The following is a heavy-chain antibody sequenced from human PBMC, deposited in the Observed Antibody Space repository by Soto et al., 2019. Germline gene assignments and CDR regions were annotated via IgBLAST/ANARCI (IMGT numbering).Heavy chain of an antibody. J-gene: IGHJ4*02. V-gene: IGHV6-1*01. CDR1: GDSVSSNSAA. D-gene: IGHD6-19*01. CDR3: ARETESIAVAGTGLYYFDY. CDR2: TYYRSKWYN. Sequence: SQTLSLTCAISGDSVSSNSAAWNWIRQSPSRGLEWLGRTYYRSKWYNDYAVSVKSRITINPDTSKNQFSLQLNSVTPEDTAMYYCARETESIAVAGTGLYYFDYWGQGTLVTVSS.